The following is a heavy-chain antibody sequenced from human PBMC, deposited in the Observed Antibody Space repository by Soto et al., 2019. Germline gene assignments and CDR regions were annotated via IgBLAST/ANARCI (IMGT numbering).Heavy chain of an antibody. D-gene: IGHD3-3*01. CDR3: ANDEEWPPWRGYFDY. V-gene: IGHV3-23*01. Sequence: EVQLLESGGGLVQPGGSLRLSCAASGFTFSNYAMTWVRQAPGKGLEWVSGISGSGTNTNYADSVKGRFTISRDNSKNTLFLQFNSLRAEDTAVYYCANDEEWPPWRGYFDYWGQGTLVTVSS. J-gene: IGHJ4*02. CDR1: GFTFSNYA. CDR2: ISGSGTNT.